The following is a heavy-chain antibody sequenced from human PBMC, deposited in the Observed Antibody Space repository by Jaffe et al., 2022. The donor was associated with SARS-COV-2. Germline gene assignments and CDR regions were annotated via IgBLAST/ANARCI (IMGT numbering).Heavy chain of an antibody. Sequence: EVQLVESGGGLVQPGGSLRLSCAASGFTFSSYEMNWVRQAPGKGLEWVSYISSSGSTIYYADSVKGRFTISRDNAKNSLYLQMNSLRAEDTAVYYCARDLYDSSVYWGQGTLVTVSS. CDR3: ARDLYDSSVY. CDR2: ISSSGSTI. J-gene: IGHJ4*02. V-gene: IGHV3-48*03. D-gene: IGHD3-22*01. CDR1: GFTFSSYE.